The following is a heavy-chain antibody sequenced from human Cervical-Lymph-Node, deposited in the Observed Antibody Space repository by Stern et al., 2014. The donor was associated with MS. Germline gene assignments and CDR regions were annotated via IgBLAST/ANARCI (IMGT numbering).Heavy chain of an antibody. D-gene: IGHD3-10*01. CDR1: GFTFNNYG. V-gene: IGHV3-30*18. Sequence: VQLVESGGGVVQPGRALRLSCTASGFTFNNYGLHWVRQAAGKGLEGVTVMSYDGSQKYYADSVKGRFTISRDNSKNTLYLQMNSLRTEDTAVYYCAKDITMVRGAIDYWGQGTQVTVSS. CDR2: MSYDGSQK. CDR3: AKDITMVRGAIDY. J-gene: IGHJ4*02.